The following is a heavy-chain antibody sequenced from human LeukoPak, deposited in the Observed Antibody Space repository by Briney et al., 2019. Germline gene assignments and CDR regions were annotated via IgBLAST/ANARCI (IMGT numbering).Heavy chain of an antibody. V-gene: IGHV4-34*01. J-gene: IGHJ6*02. Sequence: SSETLSLTCAVYGGSFSGYYWSWIRQPPGKGLEWIGEINHSGSTNYNPSLKSRVTISVDTSKNQFSLKLSSVTAADTAVYYCARGQVGSYSFYYYYGMDVWGQGTTVTVSS. CDR3: ARGQVGSYSFYYYYGMDV. CDR2: INHSGST. CDR1: GGSFSGYY. D-gene: IGHD1-26*01.